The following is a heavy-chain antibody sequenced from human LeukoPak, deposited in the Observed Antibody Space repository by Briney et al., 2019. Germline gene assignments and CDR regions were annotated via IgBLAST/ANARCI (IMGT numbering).Heavy chain of an antibody. CDR3: ARGDKFASGSYHY. D-gene: IGHD3-10*01. J-gene: IGHJ4*02. V-gene: IGHV4-59*01. Sequence: SQTLSLTCTVSGDSISSYYWSWIRQPTGKGLEWIGYIYFTGTTNYNPSLKSRVTISADVSKSQFSLKLSSVTAADTALYYCARGDKFASGSYHYWGQGTLLTVAS. CDR1: GDSISSYY. CDR2: IYFTGTT.